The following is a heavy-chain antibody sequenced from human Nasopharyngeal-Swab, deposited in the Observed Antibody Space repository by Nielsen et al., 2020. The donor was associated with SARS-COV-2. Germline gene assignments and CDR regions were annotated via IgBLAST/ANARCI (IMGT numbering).Heavy chain of an antibody. CDR2: IWYDGSNK. J-gene: IGHJ1*01. D-gene: IGHD4-17*01. CDR3: ARDGPDYGDYVKFQH. V-gene: IGHV3-33*01. Sequence: VRQAPGKGLEWVAVIWYDGSNKYYADSVKGRFTISRDNSKNTLYLQMNSLRAEDTAVYYCARDGPDYGDYVKFQHWGQGTLVTVSS.